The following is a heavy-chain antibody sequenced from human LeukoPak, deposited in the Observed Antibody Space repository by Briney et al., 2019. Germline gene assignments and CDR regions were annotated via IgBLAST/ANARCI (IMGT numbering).Heavy chain of an antibody. CDR1: GFTLSTNA. CDR3: VVGGSPGY. CDR2: ISTDGYTT. Sequence: PGGSLRLSCLTSGFTLSTNAMSWVRQAPRKGLVWVSRISTDGYTTDYADFVQGRFTASRDNTKNTWSLEMNSLRAEDTAVYYCVVGGSPGYWGQGTLVTVSS. D-gene: IGHD2-15*01. J-gene: IGHJ4*02. V-gene: IGHV3-74*01.